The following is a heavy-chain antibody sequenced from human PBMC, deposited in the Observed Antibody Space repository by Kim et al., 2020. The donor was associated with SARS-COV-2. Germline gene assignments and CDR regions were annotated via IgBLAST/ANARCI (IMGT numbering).Heavy chain of an antibody. V-gene: IGHV1-2*02. CDR3: ARDQRGLYDSSHDY. J-gene: IGHJ4*02. D-gene: IGHD5-12*01. Sequence: AQKFQGRVTMTRDTSMSTAYMELSRLRSDDTAVYYCARDQRGLYDSSHDYWGQGTLATVSS.